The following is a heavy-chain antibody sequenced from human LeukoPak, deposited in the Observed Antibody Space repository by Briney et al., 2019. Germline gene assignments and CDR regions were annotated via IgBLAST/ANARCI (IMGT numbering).Heavy chain of an antibody. D-gene: IGHD1-26*01. CDR3: ARDYLMGGTTGKAFDI. Sequence: HPGRSLRLSCAASGFTFSSYAMHWVRQAPGKGLEWVAVISYDGNIKYYTDSVKGRFTISRGNSKNTLYLQMNSLRAEDTAVYYCARDYLMGGTTGKAFDIWGQGTMVTISS. CDR2: ISYDGNIK. CDR1: GFTFSSYA. J-gene: IGHJ3*02. V-gene: IGHV3-30*04.